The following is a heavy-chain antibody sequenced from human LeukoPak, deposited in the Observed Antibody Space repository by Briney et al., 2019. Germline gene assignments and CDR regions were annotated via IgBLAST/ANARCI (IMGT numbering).Heavy chain of an antibody. CDR2: ISGSGGST. D-gene: IGHD5/OR15-5a*01. Sequence: GGSLRLSCVASGFTFSSYAMSWVRQAPGKGLEWVSAISGSGGSTYYADSVKGRFTISRDNSKNTLYLQMNSLRAEDTAVYYCAKGFRKSTYYYYYGMDVWGQGTTVTVSS. J-gene: IGHJ6*02. CDR3: AKGFRKSTYYYYYGMDV. CDR1: GFTFSSYA. V-gene: IGHV3-23*01.